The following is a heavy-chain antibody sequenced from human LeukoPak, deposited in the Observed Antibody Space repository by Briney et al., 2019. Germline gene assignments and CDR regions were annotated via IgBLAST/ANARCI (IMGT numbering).Heavy chain of an antibody. D-gene: IGHD2-15*01. CDR2: INPSGGST. J-gene: IGHJ5*02. V-gene: IGHV1-46*01. Sequence: GASVKVSCKASGYTFTSYYMHWVRQAPGQGLEWMGIINPSGGSTSYAQKFQGRVTMTRDTSTSTVYMELSSLRSEDTAVYYCAGAPVVVAATDTHWFDPWGQGTLVTVSS. CDR1: GYTFTSYY. CDR3: AGAPVVVAATDTHWFDP.